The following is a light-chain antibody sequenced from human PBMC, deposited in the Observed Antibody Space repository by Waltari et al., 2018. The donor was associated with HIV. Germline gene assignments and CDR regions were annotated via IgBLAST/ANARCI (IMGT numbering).Light chain of an antibody. CDR3: QQYYSFPLT. V-gene: IGKV1-8*01. CDR2: AAS. CDR1: QGVSNF. J-gene: IGKJ4*01. Sequence: AIQMTQSPPSLSASTGDRVTITCRASQGVSNFLAWYQQKPGEAPKLPISAASTLQREVPSRFSGSGSDTDFSLTISCLQSEDFATYYCQQYYSFPLTFGGGTRVEVK.